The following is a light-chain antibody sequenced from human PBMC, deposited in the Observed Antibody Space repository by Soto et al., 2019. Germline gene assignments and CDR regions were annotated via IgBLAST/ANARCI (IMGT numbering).Light chain of an antibody. CDR1: QSVSSN. Sequence: EIVMTQSPATLSVSPGERATLSCRASQSVSSNLAWYQQEPGQAPRLLIFGASTRAPGIPARFSGSGSGTEFTLTISSLQSEDFAVYYCQHYNNWPSSFGQGTKVEIK. V-gene: IGKV3-15*01. CDR2: GAS. CDR3: QHYNNWPSS. J-gene: IGKJ1*01.